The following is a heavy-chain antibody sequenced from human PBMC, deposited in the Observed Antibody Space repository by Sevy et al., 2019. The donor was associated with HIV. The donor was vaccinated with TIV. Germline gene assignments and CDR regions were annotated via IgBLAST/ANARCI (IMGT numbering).Heavy chain of an antibody. Sequence: GGSLRLSCAASGFTFDDYAMHWVRQAPGKGLEWVSGISWNSGSIGYADSVKGRFTISRDNAKNSLYLQMNSLRAEDTALYYCAKDIHTDYYYYGMHVWGQGTTVTVSS. CDR3: AKDIHTDYYYYGMHV. D-gene: IGHD2-2*02. CDR1: GFTFDDYA. J-gene: IGHJ6*02. CDR2: ISWNSGSI. V-gene: IGHV3-9*01.